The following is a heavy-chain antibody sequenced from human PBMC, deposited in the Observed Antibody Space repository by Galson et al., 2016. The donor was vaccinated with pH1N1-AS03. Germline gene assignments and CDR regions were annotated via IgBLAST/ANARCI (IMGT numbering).Heavy chain of an antibody. CDR1: GFTFSSNW. D-gene: IGHD4-17*01. J-gene: IGHJ4*02. CDR2: IISDGRST. CDR3: GSSDYGDPIEF. Sequence: SLRLSCAASGFTFSSNWMHWVRQAPGEGLVWVSRIISDGRSTSYADSVKGRFTVSRDNARNMLYLEVNSLRVEDTAIYYCGSSDYGDPIEFWGQGALVTVSS. V-gene: IGHV3-74*01.